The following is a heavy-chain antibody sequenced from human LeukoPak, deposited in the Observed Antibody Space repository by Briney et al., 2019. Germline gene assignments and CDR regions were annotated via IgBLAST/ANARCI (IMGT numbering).Heavy chain of an antibody. V-gene: IGHV3-64*01. CDR2: ISSNGGST. J-gene: IGHJ5*02. CDR3: ASTPVAYCGGDCYAA. Sequence: PGGSLRLSCATSGFTFKNYGMHWVRQAPGKGLEYVSAISSNGGSTYYANSVKGRFTISRDNSKNTLYLQMGSLRAEDMAVYYCASTPVAYCGGDCYAAWGQGTLVTVSS. D-gene: IGHD2-21*02. CDR1: GFTFKNYG.